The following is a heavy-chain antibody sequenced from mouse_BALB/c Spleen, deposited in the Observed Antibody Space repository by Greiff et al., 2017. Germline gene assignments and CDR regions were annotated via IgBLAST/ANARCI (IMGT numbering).Heavy chain of an antibody. CDR2: IYPGDGDT. D-gene: IGHD3-2*01. V-gene: IGHV1-80*01. Sequence: VQLVESGAELVRPGSSVKISCKASGYAFSSYWMNWVKQRPGQGLEWIGQIYPGDGDTNYNGKFKGKATLTADKSSSTAYMQLSSLTSEDSAVYFCARSRGDRYYAMDYWGQGTSVTVSS. J-gene: IGHJ4*01. CDR1: GYAFSSYW. CDR3: ARSRGDRYYAMDY.